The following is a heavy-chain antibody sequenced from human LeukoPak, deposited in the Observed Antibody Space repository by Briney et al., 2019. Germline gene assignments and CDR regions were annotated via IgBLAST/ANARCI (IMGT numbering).Heavy chain of an antibody. J-gene: IGHJ6*03. CDR1: GGSISSYY. CDR3: ARVVTMVRGVINPSDYYYYMDV. D-gene: IGHD3-10*01. CDR2: IYYSGST. V-gene: IGHV4-59*01. Sequence: SETLSLTCTVSGGSISSYYWSWIRQPPGKGLEWIGYIYYSGSTNYNPSLKSRVTISVDTSKNQFSLKLSSVTAADTAVYYCARVVTMVRGVINPSDYYYYMDVWGKGTTVTVSS.